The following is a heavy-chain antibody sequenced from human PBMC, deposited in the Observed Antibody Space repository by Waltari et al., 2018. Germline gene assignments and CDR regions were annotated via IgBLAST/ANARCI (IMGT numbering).Heavy chain of an antibody. V-gene: IGHV4-30-2*01. CDR1: GDSISSGPYA. J-gene: IGHJ4*02. CDR3: AVSGSCPGSDY. Sequence: QLQVQESGSGLVKPSQTLSLTCAVSGDSISSGPYAWSWIRQPPGKGLEWIGYISHSGNLYYNPSLKSRVTMSVDRSKKQFSLKLSSVTAADTAVYYCAVSGSCPGSDYWGQGTLVTVSS. CDR2: ISHSGNL. D-gene: IGHD1-26*01.